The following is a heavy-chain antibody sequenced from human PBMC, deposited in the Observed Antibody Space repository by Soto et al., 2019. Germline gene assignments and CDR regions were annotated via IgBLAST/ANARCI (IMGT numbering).Heavy chain of an antibody. J-gene: IGHJ3*02. CDR2: INHSGST. CDR1: GGSFSGYY. D-gene: IGHD3-22*01. CDR3: ARERGLYYYDSSGYSDAFDI. V-gene: IGHV4-34*01. Sequence: PSETLSLTCAVYGGSFSGYYWSWIRQPPGKGLEWIGEINHSGSTNYNPSLKSRVTISVDTSKNQFSLKLSSVTAADTAVYYCARERGLYYYDSSGYSDAFDIWGQGTMVTVSS.